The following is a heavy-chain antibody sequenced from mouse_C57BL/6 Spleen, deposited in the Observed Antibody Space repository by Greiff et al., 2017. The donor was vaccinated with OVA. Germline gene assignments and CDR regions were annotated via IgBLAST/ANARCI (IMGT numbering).Heavy chain of an antibody. J-gene: IGHJ3*01. D-gene: IGHD1-1*02. CDR3: TPPMDDLFAY. CDR1: GYTFTSYW. V-gene: IGHV1-5*01. CDR2: IYPGNSDT. Sequence: VQLQQSGTVLARPGASVKMSCKTSGYTFTSYWMHWVKQRPGQGLEWIGAIYPGNSDTSYNQKFKGKAKLTAVTSASTAYMELSSLTNEDSAVYYCTPPMDDLFAYWGQGTLVTVSA.